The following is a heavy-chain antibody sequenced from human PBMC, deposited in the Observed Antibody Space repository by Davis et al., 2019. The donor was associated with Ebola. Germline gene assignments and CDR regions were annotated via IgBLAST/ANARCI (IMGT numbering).Heavy chain of an antibody. CDR3: ATRDSSSSWFYYYMDV. D-gene: IGHD6-6*01. CDR2: IIPIFGTA. CDR1: GGTFSSYA. V-gene: IGHV1-69*13. Sequence: SVKVSCKASGGTFSSYAISWVRQAPGQGLEWMGGIIPIFGTANYARKFEGRVTISADESTTTAFMELTGLRSEDTALYYCATRDSSSSWFYYYMDVWGKGTTVTVSS. J-gene: IGHJ6*03.